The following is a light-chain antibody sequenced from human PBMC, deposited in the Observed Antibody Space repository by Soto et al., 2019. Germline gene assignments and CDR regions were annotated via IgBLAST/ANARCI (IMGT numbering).Light chain of an antibody. V-gene: IGKV1-39*01. CDR3: HQYNTYSWT. J-gene: IGKJ1*01. Sequence: DIRMTQSPSPLSASLGDRVTITCWTSQSISSYLNWYQQKTGKAPKLLIYAASSLQSGVPSRFSGSGYGTDFNLTISSLQTEDFATYYCHQYNTYSWTFGQGTKMDIK. CDR1: QSISSY. CDR2: AAS.